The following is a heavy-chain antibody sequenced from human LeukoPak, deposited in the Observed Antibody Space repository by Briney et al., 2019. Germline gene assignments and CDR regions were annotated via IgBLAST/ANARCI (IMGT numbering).Heavy chain of an antibody. Sequence: PSETLSLTCTVSGGSISSSSYYWGWIRQPPGKGLEWIGSIYYSGSTYYNPSLKSRVTISVDTSKNQFSLKLSSVTAADTAVYYCARQYNWNDEGFDPWGQGTLVTVSS. CDR2: IYYSGST. J-gene: IGHJ5*02. V-gene: IGHV4-39*01. CDR1: GGSISSSSYY. D-gene: IGHD1-20*01. CDR3: ARQYNWNDEGFDP.